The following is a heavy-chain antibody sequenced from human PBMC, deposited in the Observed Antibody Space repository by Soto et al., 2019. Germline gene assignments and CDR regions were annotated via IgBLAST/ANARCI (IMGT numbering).Heavy chain of an antibody. J-gene: IGHJ6*03. D-gene: IGHD3-3*01. CDR1: GFTFSNAW. CDR2: IKSKTDGGTT. Sequence: PGGSLRLSCAASGFTFSNAWMSWVRQAPGKGLEWVGRIKSKTDGGTTDYAAPVKGRFTISRDDSKNTLYLQMNSLKTEDTAVYYCTTITNPSTRFLEWLFPAPFHYYMDVWGKGTTVTVSS. CDR3: TTITNPSTRFLEWLFPAPFHYYMDV. V-gene: IGHV3-15*01.